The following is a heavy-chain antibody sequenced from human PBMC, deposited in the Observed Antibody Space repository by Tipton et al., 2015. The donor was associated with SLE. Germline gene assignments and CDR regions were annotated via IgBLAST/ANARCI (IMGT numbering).Heavy chain of an antibody. V-gene: IGHV1-58*02. J-gene: IGHJ3*02. CDR2: IVVGSGNT. CDR1: GFTFTSSA. D-gene: IGHD3-10*01. CDR3: AAGLYGSNAFDI. Sequence: QSGAEVKKPGTSVKVSCKASGFTFTSSAIQWVRQARGQRLEWIGWIVVGSGNTNYAQKFQERVTITRDMSTSTAYMELSSLRSEDTAVYYCAAGLYGSNAFDIWGQGTMVTVSS.